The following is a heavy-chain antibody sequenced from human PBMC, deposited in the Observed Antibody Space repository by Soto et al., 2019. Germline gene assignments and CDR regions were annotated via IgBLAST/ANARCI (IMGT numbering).Heavy chain of an antibody. CDR2: ILHSGST. D-gene: IGHD6-13*01. CDR1: GLSISSDNW. V-gene: IGHV4-4*02. CDR3: ARDQGSHPGD. Sequence: QVQLQESGPGLVRPSGTVSLTCAVSGLSISSDNWWSWVRQPPGKGLEWIGEILHSGSTNYNPSLKRRVTMSVVPSKDLSSVTLNSVTAAVTAFYYCARDQGSHPGDWGQGTLVSVSS. J-gene: IGHJ4*02.